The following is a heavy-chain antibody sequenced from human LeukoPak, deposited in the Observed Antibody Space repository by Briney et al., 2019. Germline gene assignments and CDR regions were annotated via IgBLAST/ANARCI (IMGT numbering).Heavy chain of an antibody. Sequence: SVKVSCKASGGTFSSHAISWVRQAPGQGLEWMGGIIPIFGTANYAQKFQGRVTITADESTSTAYMELSSLRSEDTAVYYCARGRSMYYFDYWGQGTLVTVSS. CDR2: IIPIFGTA. CDR1: GGTFSSHA. J-gene: IGHJ4*02. CDR3: ARGRSMYYFDY. V-gene: IGHV1-69*13.